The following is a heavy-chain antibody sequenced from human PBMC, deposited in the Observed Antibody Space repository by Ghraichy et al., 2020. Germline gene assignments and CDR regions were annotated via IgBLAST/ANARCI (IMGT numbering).Heavy chain of an antibody. D-gene: IGHD6-13*01. Sequence: SETLSLTCAVSGGSISSSKWWSWVRQPPGKGLEWIGEIYHRGSTSYNPSLKSRVTISVDKSKNQFSLKLTSVTAADTAVYYCARTSSSWYTSYYAMDVWGQGTTVTVSS. CDR3: ARTSSSWYTSYYAMDV. V-gene: IGHV4-4*02. CDR1: GGSISSSKW. CDR2: IYHRGST. J-gene: IGHJ6*02.